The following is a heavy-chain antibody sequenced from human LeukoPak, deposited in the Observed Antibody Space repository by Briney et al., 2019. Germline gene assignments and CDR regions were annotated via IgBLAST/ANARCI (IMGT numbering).Heavy chain of an antibody. Sequence: SETLSLTCSVSGGSISIYYWSWIRQPAGKGLEWIGRIYTSGSTNYNPSLKSRVTMSVDTSKNQFSLTLNSVTAADTAVYYCARGITMSSEYFQHWGQGTLVTVSS. CDR2: IYTSGST. D-gene: IGHD3-10*02. CDR1: GGSISIYY. J-gene: IGHJ1*01. V-gene: IGHV4-4*07. CDR3: ARGITMSSEYFQH.